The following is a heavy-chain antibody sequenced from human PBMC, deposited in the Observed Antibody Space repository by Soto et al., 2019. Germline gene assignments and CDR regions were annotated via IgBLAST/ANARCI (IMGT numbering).Heavy chain of an antibody. CDR3: ARGYYYGSGSYFLPAGTSNWFDP. D-gene: IGHD3-10*01. CDR1: GGSFSGYY. J-gene: IGHJ5*02. V-gene: IGHV4-34*01. CDR2: INHSGST. Sequence: SETLSLTCAVYGGSFSGYYWSWIRQPPGKGLEWIGEINHSGSTNYNPSLKSRVTISVDTSKNQFSLKLSSVTAADTAVYYCARGYYYGSGSYFLPAGTSNWFDPWGQGTLVTVSS.